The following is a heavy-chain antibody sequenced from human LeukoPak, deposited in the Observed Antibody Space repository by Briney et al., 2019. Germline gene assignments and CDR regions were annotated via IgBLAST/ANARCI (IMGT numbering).Heavy chain of an antibody. J-gene: IGHJ4*02. D-gene: IGHD4-17*01. CDR2: ISSSSSYI. CDR3: ASELGPSGTGDYGDYPDY. V-gene: IGHV3-21*01. CDR1: GFTFSSYS. Sequence: GGSLRLSCAASGFTFSSYSMNWVRQAPGKGLEWVSSISSSSSYIYYADSVKGRFTISRDNAKNSLYLQMNSLRAEDTAVYYCASELGPSGTGDYGDYPDYWGQGTLVTVSS.